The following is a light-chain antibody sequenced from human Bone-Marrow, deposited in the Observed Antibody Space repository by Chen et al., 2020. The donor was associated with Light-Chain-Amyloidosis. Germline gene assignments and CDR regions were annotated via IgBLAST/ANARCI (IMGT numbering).Light chain of an antibody. J-gene: IGLJ3*02. V-gene: IGLV1-51*02. CDR2: ENN. CDR3: ATWDSSLTVWM. CDR1: NSNIVINY. Sequence: QSVLTQPPSVSAAPGQKVTISCSGSNSNIVINYVSWYQQLPGTSPKLLIYENNQRPSEIPVRVCCSKSGTSTTLGVAGLQTGDDADYYCATWDSSLTVWMFGGGTKLTVL.